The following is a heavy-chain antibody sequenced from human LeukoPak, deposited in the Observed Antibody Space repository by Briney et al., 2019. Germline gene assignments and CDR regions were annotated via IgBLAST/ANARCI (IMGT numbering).Heavy chain of an antibody. V-gene: IGHV1-2*02. D-gene: IGHD6-13*01. Sequence: GASVKASCNASGYTFTGYYMHWVRQTPGQGLEWMGWINPNSGGTNYAQKLQGRVTMTTDTSTSTAYMELRSLRSDDTAVYYCASGIAAAAGANDYWGQGTLVTVSS. CDR2: INPNSGGT. J-gene: IGHJ4*02. CDR3: ASGIAAAAGANDY. CDR1: GYTFTGYY.